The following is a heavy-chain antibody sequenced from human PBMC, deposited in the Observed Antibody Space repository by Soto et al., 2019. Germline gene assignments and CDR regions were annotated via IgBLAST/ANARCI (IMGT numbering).Heavy chain of an antibody. CDR2: IYHSGST. J-gene: IGHJ5*02. V-gene: IGHV4-4*02. D-gene: IGHD2-2*01. Sequence: QVQLQESGPGLVKPSGTLSLTCAVSGGSISSSNWWSWVRQPPGKGLEWIGEIYHSGSTNYNPSLKSRATISVDKAMNQFSLKRSSVTAAETAVYYCARAAGGIVVVPAATRWFVPWGQGTLVTVSS. CDR3: ARAAGGIVVVPAATRWFVP. CDR1: GGSISSSNW.